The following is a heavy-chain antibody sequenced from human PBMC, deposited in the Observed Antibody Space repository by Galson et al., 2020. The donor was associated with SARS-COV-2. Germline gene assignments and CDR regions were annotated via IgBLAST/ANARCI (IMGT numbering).Heavy chain of an antibody. Sequence: GESLKISCAASGFTFKSHAMHWIRQAPGKGLEWVAQIFYDGSDKYYVDSVKGRFTISRDDSEKTVYLQMNNLRADDTAVYYCARDGQHRSGWAFDYLGQGTLVTVSS. V-gene: IGHV3-33*01. J-gene: IGHJ4*02. CDR3: ARDGQHRSGWAFDY. D-gene: IGHD6-19*01. CDR1: GFTFKSHA. CDR2: IFYDGSDK.